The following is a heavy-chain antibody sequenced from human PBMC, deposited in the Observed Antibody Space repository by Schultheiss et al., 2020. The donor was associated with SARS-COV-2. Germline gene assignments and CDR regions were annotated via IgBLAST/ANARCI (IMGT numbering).Heavy chain of an antibody. V-gene: IGHV3-7*03. CDR3: ARDGVTSSPTYYYYYGMDV. Sequence: GESLKISCAASGFTFSSYWMSWVRQAPGKGLEWVANIKQDGSEKYYVDSVKGRFTISRDNAKNSLYLQMNSLRAEDTAVYYCARDGVTSSPTYYYYYGMDVWGQGTTVTVSS. CDR1: GFTFSSYW. D-gene: IGHD3-16*01. CDR2: IKQDGSEK. J-gene: IGHJ6*02.